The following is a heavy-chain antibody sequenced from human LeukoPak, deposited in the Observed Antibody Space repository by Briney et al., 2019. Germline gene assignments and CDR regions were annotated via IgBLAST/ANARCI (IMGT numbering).Heavy chain of an antibody. Sequence: GGSLRLSCAASGFTFSSYWMRWIRQAPGKGLVWVSHINSGGSSTSYADPVKGRCTASRDNAKNTLYLQRNSLRAEDTAVYCCARDQYDFWSGPAFDCWGQGTLVTVSS. CDR3: ARDQYDFWSGPAFDC. CDR2: INSGGSST. V-gene: IGHV3-74*01. CDR1: GFTFSSYW. J-gene: IGHJ4*02. D-gene: IGHD3-3*01.